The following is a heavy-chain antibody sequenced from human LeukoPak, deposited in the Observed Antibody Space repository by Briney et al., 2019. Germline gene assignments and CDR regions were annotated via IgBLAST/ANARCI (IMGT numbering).Heavy chain of an antibody. CDR2: ISTDGGST. Sequence: GGSLRLSCAASGFTFSSYAMHWVRQAPGKGLEYVSAISTDGGSTYYANSVKGRFTISRDNSKNTLYLQMGSLRAEDMAVYYCARDGMPFDSWGQGTLVTVSS. CDR1: GFTFSSYA. D-gene: IGHD1-1*01. J-gene: IGHJ4*02. V-gene: IGHV3-64*01. CDR3: ARDGMPFDS.